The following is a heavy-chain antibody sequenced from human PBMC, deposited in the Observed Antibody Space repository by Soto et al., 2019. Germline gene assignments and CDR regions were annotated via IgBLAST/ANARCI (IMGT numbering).Heavy chain of an antibody. CDR3: ARENYYYDTDGHYYLFAY. CDR1: GGSINSAGHS. CDR2: SYHSGSS. D-gene: IGHD3-22*01. Sequence: SGTLSLTCTVSGGSINSAGHSWGWVRQSPGKGLEWIGYSYHSGSSYYNPSLQSRVTISVDRSKDQFYLTLTSVTAADTAVYYCARENYYYDTDGHYYLFAYRGLGTLVIVSS. J-gene: IGHJ4*02. V-gene: IGHV4-30-2*06.